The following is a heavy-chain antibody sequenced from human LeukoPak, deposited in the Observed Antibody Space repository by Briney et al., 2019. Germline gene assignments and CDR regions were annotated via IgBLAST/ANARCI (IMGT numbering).Heavy chain of an antibody. D-gene: IGHD3-10*01. CDR2: IYPGDSDT. CDR1: GYSFTSYW. J-gene: IGHJ1*01. V-gene: IGHV5-51*01. Sequence: PGESLKISCKGSGYSFTSYWIGWVRQMPGKGLEWMGIIYPGDSDTRYSPSFQGQVTISADKSISTAYLQWSSLKASDTAMCYCARNYGSGSYYIPLGDWGQGTLVTVSS. CDR3: ARNYGSGSYYIPLGD.